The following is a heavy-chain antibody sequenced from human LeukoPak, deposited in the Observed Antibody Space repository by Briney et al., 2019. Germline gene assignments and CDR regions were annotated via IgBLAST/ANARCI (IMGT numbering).Heavy chain of an antibody. CDR2: INHSGST. V-gene: IGHV4-34*01. J-gene: IGHJ4*02. Sequence: SETLSLTCAVYGGSFSGYYWSWIRQPPGKGLEWIGEINHSGSTNYNPSLKSRVTISVDTSKNQFSLNLNSMTAADTAVYYCARSGGWFFALGVDYWGQGLLVTVSS. D-gene: IGHD6-19*01. CDR1: GGSFSGYY. CDR3: ARSGGWFFALGVDY.